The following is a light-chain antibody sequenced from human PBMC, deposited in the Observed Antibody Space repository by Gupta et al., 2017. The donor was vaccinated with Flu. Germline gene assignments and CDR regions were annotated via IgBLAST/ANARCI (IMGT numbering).Light chain of an antibody. J-gene: IGLJ2*01. CDR1: SSDVRRFNL. V-gene: IGLV2-23*03. Sequence: QSALTQPASVSGSPGQSITISCTGTSSDVRRFNLVSWYQQPPDKAPKLIIYEGTKRPSGVSNRFSGSRSGNTASLTVTGLQAEDEADYHCCSYSRNGTFVLFGGGTKLTVL. CDR2: EGT. CDR3: CSYSRNGTFVL.